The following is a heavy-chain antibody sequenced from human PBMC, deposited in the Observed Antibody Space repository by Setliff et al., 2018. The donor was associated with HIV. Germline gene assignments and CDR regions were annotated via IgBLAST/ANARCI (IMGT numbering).Heavy chain of an antibody. V-gene: IGHV1-69*13. J-gene: IGHJ4*02. CDR1: GGTFSSYS. CDR3: ARGATITYYFDY. CDR2: IIPIYGTP. Sequence: GASVKVSCKASGGTFSSYSINWVRQAPGQGLEWMGGIIPIYGTPIYAQKFQGRVTITADESTSTAYMELSSLRSEDTAVYYCARGATITYYFDYWGQGTLVTVSS. D-gene: IGHD5-12*01.